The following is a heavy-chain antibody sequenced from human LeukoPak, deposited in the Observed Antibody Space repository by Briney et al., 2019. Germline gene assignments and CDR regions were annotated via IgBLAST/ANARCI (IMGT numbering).Heavy chain of an antibody. CDR2: INPNSGNT. J-gene: IGHJ6*03. CDR1: GYTFTSYD. CDR3: ARVTGYYDFWSGYYNYYYYMDV. Sequence: ASVKVSCKASGYTFTSYDINWVRQATGQGLEWMGWINPNSGNTGYAQKFQGRVTMTRNTSISTAYMELSSLRSEDTAVYYCARVTGYYDFWSGYYNYYYYMDVWGKGTTVTVSS. D-gene: IGHD3-3*01. V-gene: IGHV1-8*01.